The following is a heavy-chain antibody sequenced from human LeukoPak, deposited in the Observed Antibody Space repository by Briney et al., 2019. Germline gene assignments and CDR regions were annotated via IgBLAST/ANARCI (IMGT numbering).Heavy chain of an antibody. CDR2: IYYSGST. V-gene: IGHV4-59*01. D-gene: IGHD5-24*01. Sequence: SETLSLTCTVSGGSISSYYWSWIRQPPGKGLEWIGYIYYSGSTHYNPSLKSRVTISVDTSKNQFSLKLSSVTAADTAVYYCARGRMATSPFDYWGQGTLVTVSS. J-gene: IGHJ4*02. CDR1: GGSISSYY. CDR3: ARGRMATSPFDY.